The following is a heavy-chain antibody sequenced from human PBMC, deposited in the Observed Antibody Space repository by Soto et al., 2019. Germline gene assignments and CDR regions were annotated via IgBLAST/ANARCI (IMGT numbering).Heavy chain of an antibody. D-gene: IGHD3-10*01. CDR2: ITAYNGNT. J-gene: IGHJ4*02. CDR3: ARGEDVLLFDY. Sequence: QVKRVQSGAEVKRPGASVKVSCKASGYTFTSYGITWVRQAPGQGLEWMGWITAYNGNTIYAQKLQGRVTMTTDTSTSTAYMELRSLRSDDTDVYYCARGEDVLLFDYWGQGTLVTVSS. CDR1: GYTFTSYG. V-gene: IGHV1-18*01.